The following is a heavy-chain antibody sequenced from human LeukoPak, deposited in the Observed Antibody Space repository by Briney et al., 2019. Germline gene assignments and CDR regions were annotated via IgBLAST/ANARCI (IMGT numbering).Heavy chain of an antibody. D-gene: IGHD6-19*01. CDR1: GFTVSSNY. V-gene: IGHV3-53*01. J-gene: IGHJ4*02. CDR3: ARDRGAVSQWLAPGDCGFDY. Sequence: GGSLRLSCAASGFTVSSNYMSWVRQAPGKGLEWVSVIYSGGSTYYADSVKGRFTISRDNSKNTLYLQMNSLRAEDTAVYYCARDRGAVSQWLAPGDCGFDYWGQGTLVTVSS. CDR2: IYSGGST.